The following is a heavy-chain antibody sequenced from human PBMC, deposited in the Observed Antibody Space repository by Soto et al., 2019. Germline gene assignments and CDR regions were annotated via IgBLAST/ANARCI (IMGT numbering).Heavy chain of an antibody. Sequence: VQLVESGGGVVQPGRSLRLLCEASGFPFSRYGMHWVRQAPGMGLEWVAVISWDGLAQYYGDSVRGRFTISRDNSQSTLYLQMNSLRTEDTAIYYCAKEARSRAVTATRVYGMDVWGQGTTVAVSS. D-gene: IGHD4-17*01. CDR2: ISWDGLAQ. V-gene: IGHV3-30*18. CDR1: GFPFSRYG. CDR3: AKEARSRAVTATRVYGMDV. J-gene: IGHJ6*02.